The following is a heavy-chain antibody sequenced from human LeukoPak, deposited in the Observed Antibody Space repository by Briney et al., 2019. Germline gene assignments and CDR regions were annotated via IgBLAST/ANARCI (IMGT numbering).Heavy chain of an antibody. D-gene: IGHD6-19*01. V-gene: IGHV4-4*07. CDR2: IYTSGKT. CDR1: AGSISTYY. CDR3: ARNTGYSGGWTFDY. J-gene: IGHJ4*01. Sequence: SETLSLTCTVSAGSISTYYWSWIRQPAGKGLEWIGRIYTSGKTDYSPSLRSRLTMSLDTSKNQFSLTLTSATAADTAVYYCARNTGYSGGWTFDYWGQESWSPSPQ.